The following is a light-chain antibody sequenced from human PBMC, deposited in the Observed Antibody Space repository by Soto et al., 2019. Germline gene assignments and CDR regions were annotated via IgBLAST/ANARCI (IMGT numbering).Light chain of an antibody. CDR1: QGSSSY. Sequence: DIQLTQSPSFLSASVGDRVTITCRASQGSSSYLAWYQQKPGNAPKLLIYAASTLQSGVPSRFSGSGSGTEFNLTISSLQPEDFATYYCQQLNTYPVTVGQGTRLEIK. CDR2: AAS. CDR3: QQLNTYPVT. J-gene: IGKJ5*01. V-gene: IGKV1-9*01.